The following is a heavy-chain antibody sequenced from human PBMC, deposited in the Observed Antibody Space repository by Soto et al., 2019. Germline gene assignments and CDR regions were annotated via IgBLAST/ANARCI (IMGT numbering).Heavy chain of an antibody. J-gene: IGHJ6*02. V-gene: IGHV4-39*07. CDR1: GGSISGSTYY. CDR2: IYYSGST. CDR3: ARTDRGSYYYYYYGMDV. Sequence: SETLSLTCTVSGGSISGSTYYWAWIRQPPGKGPEWIGSIYYSGSTNYNTSLKSRVTISVDTSKNQFSLKLSSVTAADTAVYYCARTDRGSYYYYYYGMDVWGQGTTVTV. D-gene: IGHD1-26*01.